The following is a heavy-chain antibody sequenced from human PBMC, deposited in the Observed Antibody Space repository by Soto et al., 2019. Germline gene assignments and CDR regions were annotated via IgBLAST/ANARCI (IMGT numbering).Heavy chain of an antibody. V-gene: IGHV1-2*02. CDR2: INPNSGGT. CDR1: GFTFTGYY. CDR3: ARGEILAAALYYGMDV. D-gene: IGHD6-13*01. Sequence: VQLVESGGGLVQPGGSLRLSCAASGFTFTGYYMHWVRQAPGQGLEWMGWINPNSGGTNYAQKFQGRVTMTRDTSISTAYMELSRLRSDDTAVYYCARGEILAAALYYGMDVWGQGTTVTVSS. J-gene: IGHJ6*02.